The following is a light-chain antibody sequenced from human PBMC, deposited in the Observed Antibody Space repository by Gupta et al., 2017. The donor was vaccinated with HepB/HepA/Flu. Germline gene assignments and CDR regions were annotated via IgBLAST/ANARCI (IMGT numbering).Light chain of an antibody. J-gene: IGKJ4*01. CDR3: KQGLQTPFT. Sequence: DIVMTQSPVSLPVSPGEPATISCRSSQSRLHSDGYNYLDWYLQKPGQAPQLLIYLGSTRASGVPDRFSGSGSSTEFTLKINRGEAEDVGVYYCKQGLQTPFTFGRGTKVEIK. CDR1: QSRLHSDGYNY. V-gene: IGKV2-28*01. CDR2: LGS.